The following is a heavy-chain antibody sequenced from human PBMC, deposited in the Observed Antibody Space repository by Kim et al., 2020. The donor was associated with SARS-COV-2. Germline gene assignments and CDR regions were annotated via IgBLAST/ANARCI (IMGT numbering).Heavy chain of an antibody. Sequence: ASVKVSCKASGYTFTSYGISWVRQAPGQGLEWMGWISAYNGNTNYAQKLQGRVTMTTDTSTSTAYMELRSLRSDDTAVYYCARDRRWWVVDIVATDAFDIWGQGTMVTVSS. CDR2: ISAYNGNT. CDR1: GYTFTSYG. CDR3: ARDRRWWVVDIVATDAFDI. D-gene: IGHD5-12*01. J-gene: IGHJ3*02. V-gene: IGHV1-18*04.